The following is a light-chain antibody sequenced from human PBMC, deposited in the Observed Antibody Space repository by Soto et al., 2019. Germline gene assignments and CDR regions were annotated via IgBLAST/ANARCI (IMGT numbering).Light chain of an antibody. J-gene: IGKJ2*02. CDR1: QSVSSN. CDR3: QQRGKWPST. CDR2: GAY. V-gene: IGKV3D-15*01. Sequence: VMTEGPGRMSVYPGGRAKGSCRASQSVSSNLAWYQQKPGQAPRLLIYGAYTRATGVGARFAGSGSATDFRLTINSLAPEECAVYFCQQRGKWPSTYGPGTKVDIK.